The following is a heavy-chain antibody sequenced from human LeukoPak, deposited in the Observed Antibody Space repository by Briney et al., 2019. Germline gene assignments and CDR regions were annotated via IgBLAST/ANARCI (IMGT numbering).Heavy chain of an antibody. CDR1: GFTFSSYG. Sequence: GGSLRFSCAASGFTFSSYGMSWVRQAPGKGLEWVSAISGSGGGTYYADSVKGRFTISRDNSKNTLYLQMNSLRAEDTAVYYCAKDSKIVGPTFRSYHYMDVWGKGTTVTVSS. D-gene: IGHD1-26*01. CDR2: ISGSGGGT. J-gene: IGHJ6*03. CDR3: AKDSKIVGPTFRSYHYMDV. V-gene: IGHV3-23*01.